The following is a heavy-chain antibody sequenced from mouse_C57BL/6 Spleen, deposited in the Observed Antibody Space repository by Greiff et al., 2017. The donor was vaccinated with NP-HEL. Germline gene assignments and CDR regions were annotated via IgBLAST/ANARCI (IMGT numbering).Heavy chain of an antibody. V-gene: IGHV1-52*01. D-gene: IGHD1-1*01. J-gene: IGHJ1*03. CDR2: IDPSDSET. CDR1: GYTFTSYW. CDR3: ARPLLYDGSSYEGYFDV. Sequence: VQLQQPGAELVRPGSSVKLSCKASGYTFTSYWMHWVKQRPIQGLEWIGNIDPSDSETHYNQKFKDKATLTVDKSSSTAYMQLSSLTSEDSAVYYCARPLLYDGSSYEGYFDVWGTGTTVTVSS.